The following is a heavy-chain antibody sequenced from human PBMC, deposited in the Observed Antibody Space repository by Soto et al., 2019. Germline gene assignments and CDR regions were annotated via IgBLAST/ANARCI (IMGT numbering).Heavy chain of an antibody. CDR1: GFTFSNAW. CDR2: IKSKTDGGTT. CDR3: TTAAYIAAAGTGFDY. J-gene: IGHJ4*02. V-gene: IGHV3-15*07. D-gene: IGHD6-13*01. Sequence: EVQLVESGGGLVKPGGSLRLSCAASGFTFSNAWMNWVRQAPGKGLEWVGRIKSKTDGGTTDYAAPVKGRFTISRDDSKNTLYLQMNRLKTEDTAVYYCTTAAYIAAAGTGFDYWGQESLVTVSS.